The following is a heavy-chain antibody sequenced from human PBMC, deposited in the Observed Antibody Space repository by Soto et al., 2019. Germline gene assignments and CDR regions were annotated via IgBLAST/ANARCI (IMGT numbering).Heavy chain of an antibody. CDR2: ISWDGRNT. CDR1: GFTFDDYT. J-gene: IGHJ4*02. CDR3: ARGGQHLVRYSFDY. V-gene: IGHV3-43*01. Sequence: GGSLRLSCAASGFTFDDYTMHWVRQAPGRGLESVSIISWDGRNTYYADSVKGRFTISRDNRENSLYLQMDSLSIEDTAFYYCARGGQHLVRYSFDYWGQGTLVTVSS. D-gene: IGHD6-13*01.